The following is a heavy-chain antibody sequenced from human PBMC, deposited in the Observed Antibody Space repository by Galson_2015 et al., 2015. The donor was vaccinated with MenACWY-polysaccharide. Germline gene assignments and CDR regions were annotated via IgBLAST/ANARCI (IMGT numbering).Heavy chain of an antibody. CDR2: IRYDGSAK. J-gene: IGHJ4*02. CDR3: AKDRDSSSSDPDY. Sequence: SLRLSCAASGFTFSSYGMHWVRQAPGTGLDWVAFIRYDGSAKYYADSVTGRFTISRDNSKNTLYLQMNSLTAEDTAVYYCAKDRDSSSSDPDYWGQGTLVTVSS. CDR1: GFTFSSYG. V-gene: IGHV3-30*02. D-gene: IGHD6-6*01.